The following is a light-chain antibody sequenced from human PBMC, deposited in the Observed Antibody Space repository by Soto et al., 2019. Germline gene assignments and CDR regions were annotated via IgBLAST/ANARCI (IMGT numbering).Light chain of an antibody. CDR2: DVN. V-gene: IGLV2-14*01. J-gene: IGLJ1*01. CDR3: CSYTSSSTYV. Sequence: QSVLTQPPSASGSPGQSVTISCTGTSSDVGGYNYVSWYQQHPGKAPKLMIFDVNNRPSGVSNRFSGSKSGNTASLTISGLQAEDEADYYCCSYTSSSTYVFGTGTRSP. CDR1: SSDVGGYNY.